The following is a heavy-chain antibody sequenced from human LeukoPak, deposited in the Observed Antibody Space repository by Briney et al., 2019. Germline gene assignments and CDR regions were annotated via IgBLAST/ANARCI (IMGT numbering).Heavy chain of an antibody. D-gene: IGHD6-19*01. CDR2: IKQDGSEK. Sequence: GGSLRLSCAASGFTFSSYWMSWVRQAPGKGLEWVANIKQDGSEKYSVDSVKGRFTISRDNAKNSLYLQMNSLRSDDTAVYYCARGKKPGVGVAGTGYYFDPWGQGTLVIVSS. CDR1: GFTFSSYW. J-gene: IGHJ5*02. V-gene: IGHV3-7*03. CDR3: ARGKKPGVGVAGTGYYFDP.